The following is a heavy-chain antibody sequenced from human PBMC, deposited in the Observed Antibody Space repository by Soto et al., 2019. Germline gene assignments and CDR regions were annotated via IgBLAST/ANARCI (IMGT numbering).Heavy chain of an antibody. J-gene: IGHJ4*02. CDR2: MNSDGSST. Sequence: PGGSMRLSCAASGFTFGSYWMHWVCKVQGKGLVWASRMNSDGSSTNYADSVKGRFTISRDNAKNTLYLQMNSLRAEDTAVYYCARANIETGTLLSYWGQGALVTVSS. V-gene: IGHV3-74*01. D-gene: IGHD1-7*01. CDR3: ARANIETGTLLSY. CDR1: GFTFGSYW.